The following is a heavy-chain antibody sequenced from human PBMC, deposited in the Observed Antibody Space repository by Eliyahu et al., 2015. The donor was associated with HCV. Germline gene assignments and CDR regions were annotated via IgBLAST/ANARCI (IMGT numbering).Heavy chain of an antibody. Sequence: QVQLQESGPGLVKPSETLSLTCTVSGGSISSYYWSWIRQPPGKGLEWIGYIYYSGSTNYNPSLKSRVTISVDTSKNQFSLKLSSVTAADTAVYYCAREVNIIAAAGTRWFDPWGQGTLVTVSS. V-gene: IGHV4-59*01. D-gene: IGHD6-13*01. J-gene: IGHJ5*02. CDR3: AREVNIIAAAGTRWFDP. CDR2: IYYSGST. CDR1: GGSISSYY.